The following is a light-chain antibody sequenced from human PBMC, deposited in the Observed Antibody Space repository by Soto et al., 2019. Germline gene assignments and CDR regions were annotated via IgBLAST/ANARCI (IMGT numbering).Light chain of an antibody. Sequence: AIRMTRSPSSLSASTGDRVTITCRASQDISSYLAWFQQKPGKAPKLLIYGASTLQGGVPSRFSGSGSGTEFTLTIRYLQSEDSATYYCQQYDSYPRTFGQGTKVEIK. V-gene: IGKV1-8*01. CDR3: QQYDSYPRT. CDR2: GAS. CDR1: QDISSY. J-gene: IGKJ1*01.